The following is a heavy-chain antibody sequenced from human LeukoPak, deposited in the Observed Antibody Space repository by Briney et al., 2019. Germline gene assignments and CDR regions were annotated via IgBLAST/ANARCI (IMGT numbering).Heavy chain of an antibody. J-gene: IGHJ3*02. CDR1: GYTFTSYA. CDR3: ARAKIVGATTGAFDI. D-gene: IGHD1-26*01. CDR2: INPNSGGT. Sequence: ASVKVSCKASGYTFTSYAMNWVRQAPGQGLEWMGWINPNSGGTNYAQKFQGRVTMTRDTSISTAYMELSRLRSDDTAVYYCARAKIVGATTGAFDIWGQGTMVTVSS. V-gene: IGHV1-2*02.